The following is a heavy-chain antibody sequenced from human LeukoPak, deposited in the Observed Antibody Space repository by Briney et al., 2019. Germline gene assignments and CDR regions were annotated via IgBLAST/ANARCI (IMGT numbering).Heavy chain of an antibody. CDR3: ATFAGSGGYAFDY. J-gene: IGHJ4*02. D-gene: IGHD1-26*01. Sequence: PGGSLRLSCAASGFTFSSYTMNWVRQAPGKGLEWVSSITSSSSYIYYADSVKGRFTISRDNAKNSLYLQMNSLRAEDTAVYYCATFAGSGGYAFDYWGQGTLVTVSS. CDR1: GFTFSSYT. V-gene: IGHV3-21*01. CDR2: ITSSSSYI.